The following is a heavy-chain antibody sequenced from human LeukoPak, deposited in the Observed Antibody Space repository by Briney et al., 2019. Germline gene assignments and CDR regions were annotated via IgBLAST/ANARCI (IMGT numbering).Heavy chain of an antibody. CDR3: AISHGSGSYAPMFDY. CDR1: DYTFDNYG. D-gene: IGHD3-10*01. V-gene: IGHV1-18*01. CDR2: ISTYNGKT. Sequence: ASVKVSCKTSDYTFDNYGINWVRQAPGQGLQWLGWISTYNGKTKYAQKFQGRVTMTTDTSTSTAYMELRSLRSDDTAVYYCAISHGSGSYAPMFDYWGQGTLVTVSS. J-gene: IGHJ4*02.